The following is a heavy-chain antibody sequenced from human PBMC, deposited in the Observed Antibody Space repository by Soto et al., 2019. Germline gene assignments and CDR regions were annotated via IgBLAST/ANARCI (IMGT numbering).Heavy chain of an antibody. CDR2: IYYSGST. J-gene: IGHJ5*02. V-gene: IGHV4-61*01. CDR3: ARDHADYRVYNWFDP. Sequence: PSETLSLTCTVSGGSVSSGSYYWSWIRQPPGKGLEWIGYIYYSGSTNYNPSLKSRVTISVDTSKNQFSLKLSSVTAADTAVYYCARDHADYRVYNWFDPWGQGTLVTVSS. D-gene: IGHD4-17*01. CDR1: GGSVSSGSYY.